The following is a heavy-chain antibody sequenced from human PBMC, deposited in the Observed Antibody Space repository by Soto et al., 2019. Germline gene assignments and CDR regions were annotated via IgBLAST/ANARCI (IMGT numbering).Heavy chain of an antibody. CDR2: VYDNGRP. V-gene: IGHV4-59*01. Sequence: NPSETLSLTCTISGGSISVYYWSWIRQSPRQGLEWIGYVYDNGRPYYSPSLKSRVTISADTSKNQFSLEVHSLTAADTAVYYCARAGTNMVQFDYWGQGTLVTVSS. D-gene: IGHD3-10*01. J-gene: IGHJ4*02. CDR1: GGSISVYY. CDR3: ARAGTNMVQFDY.